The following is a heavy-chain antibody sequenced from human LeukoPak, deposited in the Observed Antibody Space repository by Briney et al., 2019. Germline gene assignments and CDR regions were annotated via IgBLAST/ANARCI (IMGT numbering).Heavy chain of an antibody. J-gene: IGHJ5*02. D-gene: IGHD3-10*01. CDR1: GGSISSYY. CDR3: ARDNIQGNDYYYGSGSYSTYNWFDP. V-gene: IGHV4-4*07. Sequence: SETLSLTCTVSGGSISSYYWSWIRQPAGKGLEWIGRIYTSGSTNFNPSLKSRVTMSVDTSKNQFSLKLSSVTAADTAVYYCARDNIQGNDYYYGSGSYSTYNWFDPWGQGTLVTVSS. CDR2: IYTSGST.